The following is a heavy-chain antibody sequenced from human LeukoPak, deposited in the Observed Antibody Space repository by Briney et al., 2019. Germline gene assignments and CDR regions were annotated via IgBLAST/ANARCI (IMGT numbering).Heavy chain of an antibody. J-gene: IGHJ4*02. Sequence: PSETLSLTCTVSGGSISSGGYYWSWIRQPPGKGLEWIGYIYHSGSTNYNPSLKSRVTISVDTSKNQFSLKLSSVTAADTAVYYCARGIYGSGSFYNWFAYWGQGTLVTVSS. CDR2: IYHSGST. D-gene: IGHD3-10*01. CDR3: ARGIYGSGSFYNWFAY. CDR1: GGSISSGGYY. V-gene: IGHV4-30-2*01.